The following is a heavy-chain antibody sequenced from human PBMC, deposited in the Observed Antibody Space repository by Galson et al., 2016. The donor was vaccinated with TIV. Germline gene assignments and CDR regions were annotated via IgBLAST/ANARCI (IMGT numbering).Heavy chain of an antibody. CDR2: INQGGSEK. D-gene: IGHD3-16*01. Sequence: SLRLSCAASRFSFNTYWMSWLRQAPGKGLEWVASINQGGSEKDYVDSVKGRSTISRDNAQTSLYLQMDSLRAEDAAVYYCARGADNDYIHYGLSAWGQGTPVIVSS. CDR3: ARGADNDYIHYGLSA. CDR1: RFSFNTYW. J-gene: IGHJ5*02. V-gene: IGHV3-7*01.